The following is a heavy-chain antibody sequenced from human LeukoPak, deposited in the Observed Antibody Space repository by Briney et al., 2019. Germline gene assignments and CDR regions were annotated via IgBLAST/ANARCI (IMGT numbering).Heavy chain of an antibody. CDR3: ARKDGDY. J-gene: IGHJ4*02. Sequence: SETLSLTCTVSGGSISSSSYYWGWIRQPPGKGLEWIGRIYTSGSTDYNPSLESRVTMSLDTSRNQFSLKLSTVTAADTAVYYCARKDGDYWGQGTLVTVSS. V-gene: IGHV4-39*07. CDR2: IYTSGST. CDR1: GGSISSSSYY.